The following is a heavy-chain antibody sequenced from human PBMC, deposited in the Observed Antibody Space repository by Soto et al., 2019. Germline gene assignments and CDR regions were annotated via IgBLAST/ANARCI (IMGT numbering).Heavy chain of an antibody. Sequence: SETLSLTCTVPGGSIISYYCTCIRQTPWKGLEWIVYIYNTGSTTYSPSLKSRVTISVNTSKNQLSLKLSSVTAADTAVYYCARAGSGYSFDYWGQGTLVTVSS. CDR1: GGSIISYY. CDR2: IYNTGST. V-gene: IGHV4-59*01. D-gene: IGHD3-9*01. CDR3: ARAGSGYSFDY. J-gene: IGHJ4*02.